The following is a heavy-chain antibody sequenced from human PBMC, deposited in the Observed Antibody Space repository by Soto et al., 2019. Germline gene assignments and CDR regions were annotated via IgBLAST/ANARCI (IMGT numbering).Heavy chain of an antibody. Sequence: PSETVSLTCTVSGDSIISSDFYWGWVRQPPGKGLEWIGSIFYLGSSCYNPSLKSRVTMSVDTSKNQFSLRLRSVTAADTALYFCARHSLALRKNNWFDPWGQGIMVTVSS. CDR1: GDSIISSDFY. V-gene: IGHV4-39*01. CDR3: ARHSLALRKNNWFDP. CDR2: IFYLGSS. D-gene: IGHD3-3*02. J-gene: IGHJ5*02.